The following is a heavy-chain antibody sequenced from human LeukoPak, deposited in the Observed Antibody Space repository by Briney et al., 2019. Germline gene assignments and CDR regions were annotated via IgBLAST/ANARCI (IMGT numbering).Heavy chain of an antibody. CDR3: ARGAPGRDDGLDI. V-gene: IGHV4-34*01. D-gene: IGHD5-24*01. Sequence: SETLSLTCTVFGGSFSGFYWTWIRQPPGRGLVWIGEVTHTGSTNYNPSLMSRVTISVDTSKNQFSLNLSSVTAADTTVYYCARGAPGRDDGLDIWGQGTMVTVSS. J-gene: IGHJ3*02. CDR1: GGSFSGFY. CDR2: VTHTGST.